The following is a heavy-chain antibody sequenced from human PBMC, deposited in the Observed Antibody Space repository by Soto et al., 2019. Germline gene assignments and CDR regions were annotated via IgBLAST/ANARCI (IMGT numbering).Heavy chain of an antibody. Sequence: ASVKVSCKASGGTFSSYAISWVRQAPGQGLEWMGGIIPILGIANYAQKFQGRVTITADKSTSTAYMELSSLRSEDTAVYYCARDLESSSFDYWGQGTLVTVSS. CDR3: ARDLESSSFDY. CDR1: GGTFSSYA. CDR2: IIPILGIA. V-gene: IGHV1-69*10. D-gene: IGHD6-13*01. J-gene: IGHJ4*02.